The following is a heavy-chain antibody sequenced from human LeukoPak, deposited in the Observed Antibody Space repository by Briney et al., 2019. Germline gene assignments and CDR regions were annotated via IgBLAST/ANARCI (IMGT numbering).Heavy chain of an antibody. V-gene: IGHV3-21*01. J-gene: IGHJ4*02. CDR3: AKDYYDSSGDSGYFNY. Sequence: GGSLRLSCAASGFTFSSYSMNWVRQAPGEGLEWVSSISSSSSYIYYADSVKGRFTISRDNAKNSLYLQMNSLRAEDTAVYYCAKDYYDSSGDSGYFNYWGQGTLVTVSS. CDR2: ISSSSSYI. D-gene: IGHD3-22*01. CDR1: GFTFSSYS.